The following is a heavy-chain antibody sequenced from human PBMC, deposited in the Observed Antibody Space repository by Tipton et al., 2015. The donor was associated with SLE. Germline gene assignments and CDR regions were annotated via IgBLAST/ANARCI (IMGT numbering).Heavy chain of an antibody. D-gene: IGHD2-21*02. J-gene: IGHJ4*02. Sequence: SLRLSCAASGFTFSSYGIHWVRQAPGKGLEWVAVIWYDGSNKYYADSVKGRFTISRDNSKNTLYLQMNSLRAEDTAVYYCATRMESGDLVYFDYWGQGTLVTVSS. CDR1: GFTFSSYG. CDR2: IWYDGSNK. CDR3: ATRMESGDLVYFDY. V-gene: IGHV3-33*01.